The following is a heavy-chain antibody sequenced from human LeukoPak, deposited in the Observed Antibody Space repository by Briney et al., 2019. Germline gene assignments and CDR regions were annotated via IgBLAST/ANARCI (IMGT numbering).Heavy chain of an antibody. CDR3: ARKRSSSSSAGPGYFDL. J-gene: IGHJ2*01. CDR1: GYTFTSYY. CDR2: INPSGGST. D-gene: IGHD6-6*01. V-gene: IGHV1-46*01. Sequence: ASVKVSCKASGYTFTSYYMHWVRQAPGQGLEWMGIINPSGGSTSYAQKFQGSVTMTRDTSTSTVYMELSSLRSEDTAVYYCARKRSSSSSAGPGYFDLWGRGTLVTVSS.